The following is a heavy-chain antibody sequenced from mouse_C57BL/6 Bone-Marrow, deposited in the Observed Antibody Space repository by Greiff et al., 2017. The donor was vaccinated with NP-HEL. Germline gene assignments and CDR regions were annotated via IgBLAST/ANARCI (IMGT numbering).Heavy chain of an antibody. Sequence: QVQLQQSGAELARPGASVKLSCKASGYTFTSYGISWVKQRTGQGLEWIGEIYPRSGYTYYNEKFKGKATLTVDKSSSTAYMELRSLTSEDSAVYFCAREDRLAWFAYWGQGTLVTVSA. CDR3: AREDRLAWFAY. J-gene: IGHJ3*01. V-gene: IGHV1-81*01. CDR1: GYTFTSYG. CDR2: IYPRSGYT.